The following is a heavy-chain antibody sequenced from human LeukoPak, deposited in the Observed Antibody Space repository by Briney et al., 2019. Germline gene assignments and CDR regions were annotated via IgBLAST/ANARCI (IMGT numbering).Heavy chain of an antibody. J-gene: IGHJ4*02. D-gene: IGHD6-19*01. CDR3: ARVNSGWYSLVIDY. V-gene: IGHV1-3*01. CDR2: INAGNGNT. Sequence: GASVKVSCKASGYTFTSYAMHWVRQAPGQRLEWMGWINAGNGNTKYSQKFQGRVTITRDTSASTAYMGLSSLRSEDTAVYYCARVNSGWYSLVIDYWGQGTLVTVSS. CDR1: GYTFTSYA.